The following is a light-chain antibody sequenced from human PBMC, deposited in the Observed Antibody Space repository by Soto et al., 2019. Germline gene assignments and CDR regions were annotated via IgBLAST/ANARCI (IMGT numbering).Light chain of an antibody. CDR1: SSDVGGYHY. Sequence: QSVLTQPASVSGSPGQPVTISCPGTSSDVGGYHYVSWYQQHPGEAPKLMIYEVSNRTSGASNRFSGYKPGNTSSLTISGLQAEAEADYYGSSYTSSSTPYVFGTGTKVTAL. V-gene: IGLV2-14*01. CDR2: EVS. CDR3: SSYTSSSTPYV. J-gene: IGLJ1*01.